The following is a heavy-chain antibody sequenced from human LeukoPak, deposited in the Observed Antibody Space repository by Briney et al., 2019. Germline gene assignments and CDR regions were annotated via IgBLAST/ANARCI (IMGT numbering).Heavy chain of an antibody. CDR3: ARHLPGYSNTWPGP. J-gene: IGHJ5*02. CDR1: GGSISNRSYY. D-gene: IGHD4-11*01. CDR2: IYHSGST. Sequence: SETLSLTCTVSGGSISNRSYYWGWIRQLPGKGLEWIGSIYHSGSTYYNPSLKSRVTISVDTSKNQFSLKLRSVTAADTAVYYCARHLPGYSNTWPGPWGQGTLVTVSS. V-gene: IGHV4-39*01.